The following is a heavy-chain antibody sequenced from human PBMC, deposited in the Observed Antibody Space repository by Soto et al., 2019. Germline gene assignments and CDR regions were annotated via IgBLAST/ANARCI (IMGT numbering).Heavy chain of an antibody. J-gene: IGHJ5*02. CDR1: GGSISSGGYS. Sequence: HLRLQESGSGLVKPSQTLSLTCAVSGGSISSGGYSWSWIRQPPGKGLEWIGYIYHSGSTYYNPSLQSRVTISVDRSKNQFSLRLSSVTAADTAVYYCARVPSPWGQGTLVTFSS. V-gene: IGHV4-30-2*01. CDR2: IYHSGST. CDR3: ARVPSP.